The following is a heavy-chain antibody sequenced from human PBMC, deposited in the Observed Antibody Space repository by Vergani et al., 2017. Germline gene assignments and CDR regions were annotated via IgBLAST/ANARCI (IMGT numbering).Heavy chain of an antibody. Sequence: QVQLVQSGAEVKKPGSSVTVSCKASGGTFSSYAISWVRQAPGQGLEWMGGIIPIFGTANYAQKFQGRVTITADESTSTAYMELSSLRSEDTAVYYCAGDHSRDSSGYYYYFDYWGQGTLVTVSS. CDR3: AGDHSRDSSGYYYYFDY. D-gene: IGHD3-22*01. V-gene: IGHV1-69*12. CDR2: IIPIFGTA. J-gene: IGHJ4*02. CDR1: GGTFSSYA.